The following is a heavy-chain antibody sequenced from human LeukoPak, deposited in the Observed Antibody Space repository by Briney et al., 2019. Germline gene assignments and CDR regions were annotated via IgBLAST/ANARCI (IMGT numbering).Heavy chain of an antibody. CDR1: GSSFSSTSYY. CDR2: IYYTGNT. Sequence: SETLSLTCSVSGSSFSSTSYYWGWIRQPPGTGLAYIGSIYYTGNTYYNPSPKSRVSISVDTSKKQSSLKLTSVTAADTAVYYCSTSTGTTYNRFDPWGHGTLVTVSS. CDR3: STSTGTTYNRFDP. V-gene: IGHV4-39*07. J-gene: IGHJ5*02. D-gene: IGHD4-11*01.